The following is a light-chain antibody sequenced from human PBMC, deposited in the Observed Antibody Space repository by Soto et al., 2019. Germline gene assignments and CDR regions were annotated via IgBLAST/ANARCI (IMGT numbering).Light chain of an antibody. CDR2: RND. CDR3: AKWDDSLRVYV. Sequence: QSVLPQPPSASGTPGQRVTISCSTTNSRSGSNYVYWYQQLPGAAPKLLIYRNDQRPPGVPDRFSASKSGTSASLAISGLRSEDEADYFCAKWDDSLRVYVFGSGTKLTVL. V-gene: IGLV1-47*01. J-gene: IGLJ1*01. CDR1: NSRSGSNY.